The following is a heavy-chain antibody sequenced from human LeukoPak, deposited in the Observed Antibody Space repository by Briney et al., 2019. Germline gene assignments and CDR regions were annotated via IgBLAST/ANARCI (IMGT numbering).Heavy chain of an antibody. CDR2: ISRNGDDI. V-gene: IGHV3-11*01. CDR3: ARDLYTSGWPAFDL. CDR1: GLSFGDYH. J-gene: IGHJ2*01. Sequence: GGSLRLSCAASGLSFGDYHMSWIRQAPGRGLEWLLYISRNGDDIYGADSVRGRFTISRDNARKSLFLQMNNLRADDTAVYYCARDLYTSGWPAFDLWGRGTLVTVSS. D-gene: IGHD6-19*01.